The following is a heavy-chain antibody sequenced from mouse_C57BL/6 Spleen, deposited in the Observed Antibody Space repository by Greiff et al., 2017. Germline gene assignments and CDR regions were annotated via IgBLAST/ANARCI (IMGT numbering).Heavy chain of an antibody. CDR2: IYPSDSDT. V-gene: IGHV1-61*01. Sequence: VQLQQPGAELVRPGSSVKLSCKASGYTLTSYWMDWVKQRPGQGLEWIGNIYPSDSDTHYNQKFKDKATLTVAKSSSTAYMQLSSLTTEDSAVYYCARRTTVVAYWYFDDWGKGTTVTVSS. D-gene: IGHD1-1*01. CDR1: GYTLTSYW. J-gene: IGHJ1*03. CDR3: ARRTTVVAYWYFDD.